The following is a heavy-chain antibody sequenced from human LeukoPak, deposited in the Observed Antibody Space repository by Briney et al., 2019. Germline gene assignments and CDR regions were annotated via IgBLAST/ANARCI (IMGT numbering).Heavy chain of an antibody. CDR3: AREGSGWYKGAVDY. CDR1: GYSFTSYG. D-gene: IGHD6-19*01. J-gene: IGHJ4*02. V-gene: IGHV1-18*01. Sequence: GESLKISCKGSGYSFTSYGISWVRQAPGQGLEWMGWISAYNGNTNYAQKLQGRVTMTTDTSTSTAYMELRSLRSDDTAVYYCAREGSGWYKGAVDYWGQGTLVTVSS. CDR2: ISAYNGNT.